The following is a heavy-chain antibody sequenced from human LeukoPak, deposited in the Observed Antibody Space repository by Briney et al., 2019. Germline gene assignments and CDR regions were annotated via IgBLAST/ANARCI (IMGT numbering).Heavy chain of an antibody. CDR3: AREVLTGYRTGNWFDP. CDR1: GFIFSESW. D-gene: IGHD3-9*01. V-gene: IGHV3-7*01. CDR2: IKVDGSEQ. J-gene: IGHJ5*02. Sequence: GGSLRLSCATSGFIFSESWMAWVRQAPGKGLEWVATIKVDGSEQYYVDSVRGRFTISRDNTKNSLYLQVNSLRVEDTAVYYCAREVLTGYRTGNWFDPWGQGTLVTVSS.